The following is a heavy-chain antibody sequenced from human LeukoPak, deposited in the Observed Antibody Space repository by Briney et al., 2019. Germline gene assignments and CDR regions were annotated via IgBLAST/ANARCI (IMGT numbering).Heavy chain of an antibody. Sequence: GGSLRLSCAASGFTFSSYEMNWVRQAPGKGLEWVSYISSSGSTIYYADSVKGRFTISRDNAKNSLYLQMNSLRAEDTAVYYCARDRKRIQLWLHRGTFDYWGQGTLVTVSS. J-gene: IGHJ4*02. CDR3: ARDRKRIQLWLHRGTFDY. CDR1: GFTFSSYE. V-gene: IGHV3-48*03. CDR2: ISSSGSTI. D-gene: IGHD5-18*01.